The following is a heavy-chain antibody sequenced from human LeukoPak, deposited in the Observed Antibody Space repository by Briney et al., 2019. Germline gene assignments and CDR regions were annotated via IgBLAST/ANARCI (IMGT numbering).Heavy chain of an antibody. D-gene: IGHD3-22*01. J-gene: IGHJ4*02. CDR3: ARLYDSSGYWSFDY. CDR2: IYPGDSDT. Sequence: GESLKISCKGSGYSFTSYWIGWVRQMPGKGLEWMGIIYPGDSDTRYSPSFQGQVTISADQSISTAYLQWSSLKASDTAMYYGARLYDSSGYWSFDYWGQGTLVTVSS. CDR1: GYSFTSYW. V-gene: IGHV5-51*01.